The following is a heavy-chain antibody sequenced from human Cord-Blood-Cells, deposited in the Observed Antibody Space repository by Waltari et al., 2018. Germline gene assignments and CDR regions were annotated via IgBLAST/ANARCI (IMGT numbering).Heavy chain of an antibody. D-gene: IGHD1-26*01. Sequence: QVQLQESGPGLVTPSQTLSLPCTVSGYPIRSGDSYWSWIRHPPRKAPGRGLEWIGYIYHRGTTNYNRSLKSQVTISEDTPKNQFPLKLSSVTAADPAVYYCARERRRGGSYSWFDPWGQGTLVTVSS. CDR2: IYHRGTT. V-gene: IGHV4-30-4*08. J-gene: IGHJ5*02. CDR1: GYPIRSGDSY. CDR3: ARERRRGGSYSWFDP.